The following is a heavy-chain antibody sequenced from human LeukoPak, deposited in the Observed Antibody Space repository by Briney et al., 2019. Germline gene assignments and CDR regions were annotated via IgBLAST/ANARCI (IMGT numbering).Heavy chain of an antibody. CDR1: GGIVSSHSAA. CDR2: TYFRARWNT. Sequence: SQTLSLTSAISGGIVSSHSAAWNWIRQSPSRGLEWLGRTYFRARWNTDYAVSGRSPITINANTSKNQFSQQLNSVTPEGTAVYYRARAEDVGGGVSYFFDYWGQGTLVTVSP. CDR3: ARAEDVGGGVSYFFDY. D-gene: IGHD1-26*01. V-gene: IGHV6-1*01. J-gene: IGHJ4*02.